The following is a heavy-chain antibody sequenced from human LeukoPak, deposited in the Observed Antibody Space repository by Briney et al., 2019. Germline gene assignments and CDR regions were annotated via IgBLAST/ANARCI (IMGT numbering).Heavy chain of an antibody. CDR2: ISRDGSST. J-gene: IGHJ4*02. CDR3: ADFDY. CDR1: GISFSSHW. V-gene: IGHV3-74*01. Sequence: PGGSLRLPCAASGISFSSHWMHWVRQAPGKGLVWVAHISRDGSSTTYADSVKGRFTISRDNSKNTLYLQMNSLRAEDTAVYYCADFDYWGQGTLVTVSS.